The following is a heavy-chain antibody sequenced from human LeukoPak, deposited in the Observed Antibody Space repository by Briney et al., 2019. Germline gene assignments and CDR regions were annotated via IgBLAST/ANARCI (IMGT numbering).Heavy chain of an antibody. CDR1: GGSISRYY. Sequence: SETLSLTCTVSGGSISRYYWSWIRQPPGKGLEWIGYIYDNEGTYYNPSLKSRVTISVDTSKNQFSLKLTSVTAADTAVYYCARSGWGSSSMANFWGQGTLVTVSS. J-gene: IGHJ4*02. CDR2: IYDNEGT. CDR3: ARSGWGSSSMANF. D-gene: IGHD5-24*01. V-gene: IGHV4-59*01.